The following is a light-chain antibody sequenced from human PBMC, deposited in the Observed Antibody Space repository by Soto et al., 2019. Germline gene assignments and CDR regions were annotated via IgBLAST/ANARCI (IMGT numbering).Light chain of an antibody. CDR3: QQHNRWPPIT. J-gene: IGKJ5*01. CDR1: QSVSSSY. CDR2: DGA. Sequence: EVVVTQSPATLSLSPEERATLSCRASQSVSSSYFAGYQQQPGQPPRILIYDGATRGAAISARISGSGSWTAFTPLISSLQSEDLAAYYCQQHNRWPPITFGQGTRLEIK. V-gene: IGKV3-15*01.